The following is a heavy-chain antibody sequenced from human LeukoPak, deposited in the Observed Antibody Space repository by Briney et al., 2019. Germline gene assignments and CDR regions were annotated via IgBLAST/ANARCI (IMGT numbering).Heavy chain of an antibody. D-gene: IGHD1-26*01. J-gene: IGHJ6*02. CDR1: GYTFTSYY. V-gene: IGHV1-46*01. CDR2: INPSGGST. CDR3: AREGSPVMGATTNYYYGMDV. Sequence: ASVKVSCKASGYTFTSYYMHWVRQAPGQGLEWMGIINPSGGSTSYAQKFQGRVTMTRDTSTSTVYMELSSLRSEDTAVYYCAREGSPVMGATTNYYYGMDVWGQGTTVTVSS.